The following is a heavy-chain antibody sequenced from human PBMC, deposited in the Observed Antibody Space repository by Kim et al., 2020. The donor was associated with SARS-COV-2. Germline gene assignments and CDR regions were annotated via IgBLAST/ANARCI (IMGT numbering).Heavy chain of an antibody. CDR1: GYTFTSYA. J-gene: IGHJ4*02. D-gene: IGHD3-3*01. V-gene: IGHV1-3*01. CDR3: ARGDFWSGFTFDY. CDR2: INAGNGNT. Sequence: ASVKVSCKASGYTFTSYAMHWVRQAPGQRLEWMGWINAGNGNTKYSQKFQGRVTITRDTSASTAYMELSSLRSEDTAVYYCARGDFWSGFTFDYWGQGTLVTVSS.